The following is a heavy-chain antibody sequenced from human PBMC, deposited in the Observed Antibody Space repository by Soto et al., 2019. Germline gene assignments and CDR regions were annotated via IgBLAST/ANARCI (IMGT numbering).Heavy chain of an antibody. J-gene: IGHJ6*02. CDR2: IYPGDSDT. D-gene: IGHD1-26*01. CDR1: GYSFTSYW. CDR3: ARRGPHRIEGATTYYYYGMDV. V-gene: IGHV5-51*01. Sequence: GESLKISCKGSGYSFTSYWIGWVRQMPGKGLEWMGIIYPGDSDTRYSPSFQGQVTISADKSISTAYLQWSSLKASDTAMYYCARRGPHRIEGATTYYYYGMDVWGQGTTVTVSS.